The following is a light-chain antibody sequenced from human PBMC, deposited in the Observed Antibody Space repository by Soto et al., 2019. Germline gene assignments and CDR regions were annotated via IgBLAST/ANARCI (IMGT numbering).Light chain of an antibody. CDR1: QSITPW. CDR3: QHYNRYSAT. J-gene: IGKJ1*01. CDR2: QAS. V-gene: IGKV1-5*03. Sequence: DIQITQSPSTLSASVGDRVTITCRASQSITPWLAWYQQKPGKVPKLLIYQASSLESGVPLRFSGSASGTEFTLTINSLQPDDFATYYCQHYNRYSATFGQGTKVDIK.